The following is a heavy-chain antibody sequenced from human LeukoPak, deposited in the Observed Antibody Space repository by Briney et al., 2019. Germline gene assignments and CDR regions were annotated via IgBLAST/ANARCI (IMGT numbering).Heavy chain of an antibody. V-gene: IGHV3-23*01. CDR2: VSGSGGGT. CDR1: GFTFNYYA. CDR3: AKDLEIFGVVIDAFDI. J-gene: IGHJ3*02. D-gene: IGHD3-3*01. Sequence: PGGSLRLSCAASGFTFNYYAMSWVRQAPGKGLEWVSVVSGSGGGTYYADSVKGRFTISRDNSKNTLYLQMNSLRAEDTAVYYCAKDLEIFGVVIDAFDIWGQGTMVTVSS.